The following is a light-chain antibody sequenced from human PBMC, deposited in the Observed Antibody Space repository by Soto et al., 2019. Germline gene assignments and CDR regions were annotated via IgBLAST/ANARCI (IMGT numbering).Light chain of an antibody. Sequence: QPVLTQPPSVSGAPGQRVTISCTGSNSNIGAGYDVHWYQQLPGTAPKPLIYSNDNRPSGVPDRFSGSRSGASASLAITGLRAEDEADYYCQSYDSTHVVFGGGTKVTVL. V-gene: IGLV1-40*01. CDR3: QSYDSTHVV. J-gene: IGLJ2*01. CDR2: SND. CDR1: NSNIGAGYD.